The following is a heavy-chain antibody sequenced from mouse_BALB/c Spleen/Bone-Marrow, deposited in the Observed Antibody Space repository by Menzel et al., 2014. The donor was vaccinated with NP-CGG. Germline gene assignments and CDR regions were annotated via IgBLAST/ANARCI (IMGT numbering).Heavy chain of an antibody. V-gene: IGHV14-3*02. CDR1: DFNIKDAY. D-gene: IGHD1-1*01. CDR2: IDPANVNT. CDR3: AVYYYGRSSFAY. Sequence: EVQVVEPGAELVKPGASVKLSCTASDFNIKDAYMHWVKQRPEQGLEWIGRIDPANVNTKYDTKFQGKATITADTSSNTAYLLLSSLTSEDTAVYYCAVYYYGRSSFAYWGQGTLVTVSA. J-gene: IGHJ3*01.